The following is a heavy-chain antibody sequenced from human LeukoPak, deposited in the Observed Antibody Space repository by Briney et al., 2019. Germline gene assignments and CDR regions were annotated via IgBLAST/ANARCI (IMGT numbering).Heavy chain of an antibody. D-gene: IGHD1-1*01. CDR1: GASIRSYF. J-gene: IGHJ5*02. V-gene: IGHV4-4*09. Sequence: SETLSLTCSVSGASIRSYFWSWIRQSPGRGLEWIGNFYTSANTIYNPSLQSRVTISVDTSKNEFSLRLTSVTAADTAVYYCARRRTGTTHNWFDPWGQETLVSVSS. CDR3: ARRRTGTTHNWFDP. CDR2: FYTSANT.